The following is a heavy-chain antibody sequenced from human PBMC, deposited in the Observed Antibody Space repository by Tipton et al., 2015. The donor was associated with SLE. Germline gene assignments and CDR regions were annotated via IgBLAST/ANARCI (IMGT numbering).Heavy chain of an antibody. CDR3: ARRETGSGSYSKWGFDY. V-gene: IGHV4-34*01. J-gene: IGHJ4*02. CDR1: GGSFSGDY. Sequence: TLSLTCAVYGGSFSGDYWSWIRQPPGKGLEWIGEINHSGSTNYNPSLKSRVTISVDTSKNRFSLRLTSVTAADTAVYYCARRETGSGSYSKWGFDYWGQGTLVTVSS. D-gene: IGHD3-10*01. CDR2: INHSGST.